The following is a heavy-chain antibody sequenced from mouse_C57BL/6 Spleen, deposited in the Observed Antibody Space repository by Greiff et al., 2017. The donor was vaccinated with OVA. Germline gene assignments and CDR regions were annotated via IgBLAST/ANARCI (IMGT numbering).Heavy chain of an antibody. J-gene: IGHJ2*01. Sequence: VQLQQPGAELVMPGASVKLSCKASGYTFTSYWMHWVKQRPGQGLEWIGEIDPSDSYTNYNQKFKGKSTLTVDKSSSTAYMQLSSLTSEDSAVYDCARDPPSLRAFDYWGQGTTLTVSS. V-gene: IGHV1-69*01. CDR2: IDPSDSYT. CDR1: GYTFTSYW. CDR3: ARDPPSLRAFDY. D-gene: IGHD3-3*01.